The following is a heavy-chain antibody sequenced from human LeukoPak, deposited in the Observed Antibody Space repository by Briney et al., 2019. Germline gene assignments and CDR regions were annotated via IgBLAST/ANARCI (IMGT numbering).Heavy chain of an antibody. J-gene: IGHJ1*01. Sequence: GGSLRLSCAASGFTFSSYAMSWVRQAPGKGLEWVSAISGSGGSTYYADSVKGRFTIPRDNSKNTLYLQMNSLRAEDTAVYYCAKERYYYDSSGYEELVEYFQHWGQGTLVTVSS. CDR2: ISGSGGST. V-gene: IGHV3-23*01. CDR1: GFTFSSYA. D-gene: IGHD3-22*01. CDR3: AKERYYYDSSGYEELVEYFQH.